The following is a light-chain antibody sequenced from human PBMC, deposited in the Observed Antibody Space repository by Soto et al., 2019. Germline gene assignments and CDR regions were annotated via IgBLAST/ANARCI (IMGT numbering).Light chain of an antibody. CDR2: GAS. CDR1: QSISSSY. Sequence: EIVLTQSPGTLSLSPGERATLSCRASQSISSSYLAWYQQRPGQAPRLLIYGASSRATGITDRFSGSGSGTDITLTISRLEPEDFAVYSCQQYGSSPRKFGQGTKVEVK. CDR3: QQYGSSPRK. V-gene: IGKV3-20*01. J-gene: IGKJ1*01.